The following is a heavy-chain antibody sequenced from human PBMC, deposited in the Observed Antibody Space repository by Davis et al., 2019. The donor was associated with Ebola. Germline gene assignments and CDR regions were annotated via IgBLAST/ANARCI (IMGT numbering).Heavy chain of an antibody. CDR2: ISGSGGST. CDR1: GFTFSSYA. D-gene: IGHD6-25*01. V-gene: IGHV3-23*01. J-gene: IGHJ6*02. CDR3: ARDKAAPIYGMDV. Sequence: GGSLRLSCAASGFTFSSYAMSWVRQAPGKGLEWVSAISGSGGSTYYADSVKGRFTISRDNAKNSLYLQMNSLRAEDTAVYYCARDKAAPIYGMDVWGQGTTVTVSS.